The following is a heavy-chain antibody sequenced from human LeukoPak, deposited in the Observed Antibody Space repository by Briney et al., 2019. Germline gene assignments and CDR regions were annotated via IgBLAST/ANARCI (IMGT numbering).Heavy chain of an antibody. D-gene: IGHD3-10*01. CDR2: INHSGST. J-gene: IGHJ4*02. CDR3: ARGGGSGHFDY. Sequence: PSETLSLTCAVYGGSFSGYYWSWIRQPPGKGLEWIGEINHSGSTNYNPPLKSRVTISVDTSKNQFSLKLSSVTAADTAVYYCARGGGSGHFDYWGQGTLVTVSS. CDR1: GGSFSGYY. V-gene: IGHV4-34*01.